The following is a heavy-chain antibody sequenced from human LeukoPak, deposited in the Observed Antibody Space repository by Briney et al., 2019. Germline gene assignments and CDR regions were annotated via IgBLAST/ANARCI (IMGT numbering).Heavy chain of an antibody. Sequence: ASVKVSCKASGYTFTSYGISWVRQAPGQGLEWMGWISGYNGNTNYAQKLQGRVTMTTDTSTSTAYMELSRLRSDDTAVYYCARVKVRGSGSYLDDAFDIWGQGTMVTVSS. CDR2: ISGYNGNT. J-gene: IGHJ3*02. V-gene: IGHV1-18*01. CDR3: ARVKVRGSGSYLDDAFDI. CDR1: GYTFTSYG. D-gene: IGHD3-10*01.